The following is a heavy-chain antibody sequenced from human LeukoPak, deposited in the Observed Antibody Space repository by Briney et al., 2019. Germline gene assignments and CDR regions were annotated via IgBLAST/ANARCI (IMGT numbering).Heavy chain of an antibody. J-gene: IGHJ4*02. V-gene: IGHV3-30*18. CDR1: GFTFSSYG. Sequence: PGRSLRFSCAASGFTFSSYGLHWVRQAPGKGLEWVAGISHDGSDKFYVDSVKGRFTISRDNSKNTLYLQMNSLRAEDTAVYYCAKEKDIVATMGYWGQGTLVTVSS. D-gene: IGHD5-12*01. CDR3: AKEKDIVATMGY. CDR2: ISHDGSDK.